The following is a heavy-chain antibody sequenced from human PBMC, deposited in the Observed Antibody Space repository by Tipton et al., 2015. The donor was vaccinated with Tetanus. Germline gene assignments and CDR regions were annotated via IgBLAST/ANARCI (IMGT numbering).Heavy chain of an antibody. CDR1: RGPISSYY. CDR3: VTVNFPNYYHYGMDV. D-gene: IGHD1-1*01. V-gene: IGHV4-4*07. CDR2: ISNGNT. J-gene: IGHJ6*02. Sequence: TLSLTCTVSRGPISSYYWSWIRQPAGKGLEWVGHISNGNTDYSTSLKSRVTLSVDLSKNQFSLKLNSVTAADTAMYYCVTVNFPNYYHYGMDVWGQGTTVTVSS.